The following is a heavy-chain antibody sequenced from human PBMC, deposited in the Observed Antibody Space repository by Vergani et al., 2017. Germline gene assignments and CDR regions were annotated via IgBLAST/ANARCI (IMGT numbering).Heavy chain of an antibody. Sequence: EVQLVESGGGLVQPGGSLRLSCAASGFTFSTYAMTWVRQAPGKGLEWVSGISWNSGSIGYADSVKGRFTISRDNAKNSLYLQMNSLRAEDTALYYCAKDHYDFWSGYPNLSPFDLWGRGTLVTVSS. D-gene: IGHD3-3*01. CDR1: GFTFSTYA. CDR3: AKDHYDFWSGYPNLSPFDL. V-gene: IGHV3-9*01. J-gene: IGHJ2*01. CDR2: ISWNSGSI.